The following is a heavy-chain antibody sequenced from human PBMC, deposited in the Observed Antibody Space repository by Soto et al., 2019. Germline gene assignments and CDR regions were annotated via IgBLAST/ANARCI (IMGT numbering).Heavy chain of an antibody. Sequence: QVQLQESGPGLVKPSETLSLTCTVSGGSISSYYWSWIRQPPGKGLEWIGYIYYSGSTNYNPSLXXRXXMSVDTSKNQFSLKLSSVTAADTAVYYCARLLWSRGDWFDPWGQGTLVTVSS. CDR2: IYYSGST. CDR1: GGSISSYY. CDR3: ARLLWSRGDWFDP. J-gene: IGHJ5*02. D-gene: IGHD3-10*01. V-gene: IGHV4-59*08.